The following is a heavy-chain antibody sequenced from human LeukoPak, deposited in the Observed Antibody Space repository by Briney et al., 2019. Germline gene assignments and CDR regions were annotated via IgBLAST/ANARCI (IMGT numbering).Heavy chain of an antibody. Sequence: SETLSLTYTVSGGSMNSHYWSWIRQPPGQGLEWIAYIHSSGYTNYNPYLESRVTISIDTSRNQFSLRLTSVSAADTAVYYCAQRQGPLSGSYDYFDPWGQGTLVIVSS. CDR2: IHSSGYT. V-gene: IGHV4-4*08. CDR3: AQRQGPLSGSYDYFDP. D-gene: IGHD1-26*01. CDR1: GGSMNSHY. J-gene: IGHJ5*02.